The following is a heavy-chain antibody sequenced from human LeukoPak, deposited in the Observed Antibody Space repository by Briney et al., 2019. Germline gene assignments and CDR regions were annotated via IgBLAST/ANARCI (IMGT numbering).Heavy chain of an antibody. CDR2: ISPNSGGT. Sequence: GASVEVSCKASGYTFTGYYIHWVRQAPGQRLEWMGWISPNSGGTNYAQKFQGRVTMTSDTSISTAYMEVSRLSSDDTAVYYCAPAQGSTWYFDYWGQGTLVTVSS. D-gene: IGHD2-2*01. CDR3: APAQGSTWYFDY. V-gene: IGHV1-2*02. J-gene: IGHJ4*02. CDR1: GYTFTGYY.